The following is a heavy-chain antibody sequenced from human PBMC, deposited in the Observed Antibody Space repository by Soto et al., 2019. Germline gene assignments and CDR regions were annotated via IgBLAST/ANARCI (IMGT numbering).Heavy chain of an antibody. Sequence: SVKVSCKASGGTFSSYAISWVRQAPGQGLEWMGGIIPIFGTANYAQKFQGRVTITADKSTSTAYMELSSLRSEDTAVYYRASYVWGSYFPLWGQGTLVTVSS. CDR3: ASYVWGSYFPL. J-gene: IGHJ4*02. V-gene: IGHV1-69*06. CDR1: GGTFSSYA. D-gene: IGHD3-16*01. CDR2: IIPIFGTA.